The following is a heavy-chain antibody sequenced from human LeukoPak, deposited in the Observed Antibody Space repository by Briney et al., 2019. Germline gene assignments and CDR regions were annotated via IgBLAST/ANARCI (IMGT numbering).Heavy chain of an antibody. J-gene: IGHJ3*02. Sequence: SVKVSCKASGGTFSSYAISWVRQAPGQGLEWMGGIIPIFGTANYAQKFQGRVTITTDESTSTAYMELSSLRSEDTAVYYCAIDPRAVAGTKDAFDIWGQGTMVTVSS. D-gene: IGHD6-19*01. CDR2: IIPIFGTA. CDR1: GGTFSSYA. V-gene: IGHV1-69*05. CDR3: AIDPRAVAGTKDAFDI.